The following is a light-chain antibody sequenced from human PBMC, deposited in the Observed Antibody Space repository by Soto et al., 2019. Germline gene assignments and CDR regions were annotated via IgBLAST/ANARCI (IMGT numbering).Light chain of an antibody. CDR3: QQSFSTPQT. J-gene: IGKJ4*01. CDR1: QNINIY. Sequence: DIQMTQSPSTLSGSVGDRVTITCRASQNINIYLSWYQQKPGKAPKLLINVASTLQGGVPSRFSGSGSGTEFTLAISSLQPEDSATYYCQQSFSTPQTFGGGTKVDIK. V-gene: IGKV1-39*01. CDR2: VAS.